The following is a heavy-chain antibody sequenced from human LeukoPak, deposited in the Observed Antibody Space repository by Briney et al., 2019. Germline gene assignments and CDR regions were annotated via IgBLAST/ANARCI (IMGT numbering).Heavy chain of an antibody. V-gene: IGHV3-66*01. D-gene: IGHD3-10*01. CDR1: GFTFSNYA. J-gene: IGHJ5*02. CDR2: IYSGGST. CDR3: ARGAYGSGSYGDNWFDP. Sequence: PGGSVRLSCTASGFTFSNYAMNWVRQAPGKALEWASVIYSGGSTYYADSVKGRFTISRDNSKNTLYLQMNSLRAEDTAVYYCARGAYGSGSYGDNWFDPWGQGTLVTVSS.